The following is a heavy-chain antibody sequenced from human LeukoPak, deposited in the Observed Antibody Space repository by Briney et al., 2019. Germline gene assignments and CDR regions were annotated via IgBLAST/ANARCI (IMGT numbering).Heavy chain of an antibody. Sequence: GASVKVSCKASGYIFTDYYMHWVRQAPGQGLEWMGWINPNSGGTNYAQKFQGRVTMTRDTSISTAYMELSSLRSDDTAVYYCASRGIAVAGKRFDPWGQGTLVTVSS. CDR1: GYIFTDYY. J-gene: IGHJ5*02. V-gene: IGHV1-2*02. CDR2: INPNSGGT. CDR3: ASRGIAVAGKRFDP. D-gene: IGHD6-19*01.